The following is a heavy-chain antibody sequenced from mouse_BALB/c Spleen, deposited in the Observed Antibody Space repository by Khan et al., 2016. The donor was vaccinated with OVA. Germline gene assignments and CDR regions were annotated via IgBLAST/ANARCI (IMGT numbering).Heavy chain of an antibody. D-gene: IGHD2-14*01. V-gene: IGHV2-6-4*01. CDR2: IWAGGGT. CDR1: GFSLSRYN. CDR3: ARAYYRYDGYYAMDY. Sequence: VGLVESGPGLVAPSQSLSITCTVSGFSLSRYNIHWVRQPPGKGLEWLGMIWAGGGTDYNSTLKSRLNISKDNSKSQVFLKMNSLQTDDTAMYYCARAYYRYDGYYAMDYWGQGTSVTVSS. J-gene: IGHJ4*01.